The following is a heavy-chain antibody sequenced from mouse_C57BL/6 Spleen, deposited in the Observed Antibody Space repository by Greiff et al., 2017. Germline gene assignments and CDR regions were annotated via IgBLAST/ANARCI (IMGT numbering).Heavy chain of an antibody. CDR1: GYAFSSSW. CDR2: IYPGDGDT. V-gene: IGHV1-82*01. J-gene: IGHJ3*01. Sequence: VQLQQSGPELVKPGASVKISCKASGYAFSSSWMSWVKQRPGKGLEWIGRIYPGDGDTNYNGQFKGKATLTADKSSSTAYMQLSSLTSEDSAVYFCARDPYYYGSSYGFAYWGQGTLVTVSA. CDR3: ARDPYYYGSSYGFAY. D-gene: IGHD1-1*01.